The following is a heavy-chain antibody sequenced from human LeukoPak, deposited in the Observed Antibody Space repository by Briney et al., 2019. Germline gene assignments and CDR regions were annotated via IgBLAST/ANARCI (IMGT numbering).Heavy chain of an antibody. CDR1: GYTFTSYG. CDR3: ARGDEQRECDY. D-gene: IGHD6-25*01. V-gene: IGHV1-18*01. CDR2: ISAYNGNT. J-gene: IGHJ4*02. Sequence: ASVKVSCKASGYTFTSYGINWVRQAPGQGLEWMGWISAYNGNTKYAQSLQGRVTMTTDTSTSTTHMELRSLRSDDTAVYYCARGDEQRECDYWGQGTLVTVSS.